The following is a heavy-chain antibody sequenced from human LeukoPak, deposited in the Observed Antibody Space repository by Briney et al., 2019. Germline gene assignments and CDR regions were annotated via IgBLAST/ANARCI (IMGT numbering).Heavy chain of an antibody. CDR3: ARQGYTNNLGGYFGDKDDGFDL. D-gene: IGHD3-9*01. CDR1: GGTFSSYA. J-gene: IGHJ3*01. V-gene: IGHV1-69*13. CDR2: IIPIFGTP. Sequence: RGASVKVSCKASGGTFSSYAISWVRQAPGQGLEWMGRIIPIFGTPNYAQKFQGRVTITADESTSTAYMELSRLRFEDTAVYYCARQGYTNNLGGYFGDKDDGFDLWGQGTMVTVSS.